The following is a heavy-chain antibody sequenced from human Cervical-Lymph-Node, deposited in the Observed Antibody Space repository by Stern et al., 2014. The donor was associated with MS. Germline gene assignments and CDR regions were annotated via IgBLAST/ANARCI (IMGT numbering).Heavy chain of an antibody. V-gene: IGHV1-69*06. CDR1: GGTFISYA. J-gene: IGHJ4*02. D-gene: IGHD5-18*01. CDR2: IVPMSGTT. CDR3: AGPRYNY. Sequence: QMQLVQSGAEVKKPGSSVKVSCKASGGTFISYAITWVRQAPGQGLEWMGDIVPMSGTTNYAQIFQDRVRITANKSTNTAYMELSNLTSEDTAIYFCAGPRYNYWGQGTLVLVSS.